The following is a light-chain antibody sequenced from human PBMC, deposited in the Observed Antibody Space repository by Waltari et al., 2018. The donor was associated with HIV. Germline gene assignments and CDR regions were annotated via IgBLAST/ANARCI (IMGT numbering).Light chain of an antibody. CDR1: QNVDSW. V-gene: IGKV1-5*03. CDR3: QQYNSDFYT. CDR2: KAS. J-gene: IGKJ2*01. Sequence: IQMTQSPSILSASVGDRVSITCRASQNVDSWLDWYQQRPGRAPKLLIYKASTLDYGVPARFSGSASGTDFTLTISSLQPDDFATYYCQQYNSDFYTFGQGTRLDLK.